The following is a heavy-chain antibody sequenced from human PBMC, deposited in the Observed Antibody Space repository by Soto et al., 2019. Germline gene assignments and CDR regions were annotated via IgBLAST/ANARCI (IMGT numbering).Heavy chain of an antibody. V-gene: IGHV4-4*07. Sequence: PSEIRWLTCTVSGGAIRAYHRSWIRQSAGKGLEWFGRIYTSGTTYYNPSLESRVTMSVDASKNQFSLKLASVTATDTAVYFCPRSDWLVGWYFDLWGRATLVTAPQ. CDR3: PRSDWLVGWYFDL. CDR2: IYTSGTT. J-gene: IGHJ2*01. D-gene: IGHD6-19*01. CDR1: GGAIRAYH.